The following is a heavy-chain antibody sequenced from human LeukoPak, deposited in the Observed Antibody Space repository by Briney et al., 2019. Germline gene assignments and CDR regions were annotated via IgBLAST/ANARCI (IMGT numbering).Heavy chain of an antibody. V-gene: IGHV3-33*01. CDR1: GFTFSSYG. D-gene: IGHD6-13*01. Sequence: PGRSLRLSCAASGFTFSSYGMHWVRQAPGKGLEWVAVIWYEGSNKYYADSVKGRFTISRDNSKNTLYLQMNSLRAEDTAVYYCARDGPGIAAAGRGAYYYYYMDVWGKGTTVTVSS. CDR3: ARDGPGIAAAGRGAYYYYYMDV. J-gene: IGHJ6*03. CDR2: IWYEGSNK.